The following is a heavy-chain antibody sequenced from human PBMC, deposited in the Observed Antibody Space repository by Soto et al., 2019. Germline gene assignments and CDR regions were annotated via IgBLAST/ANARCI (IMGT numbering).Heavy chain of an antibody. CDR1: GYTFTSYH. CDR3: ARDTPPTDY. Sequence: QVQLVQSGAEVKKPGASVKVSCKTSGYTFTSYHISWVRQAPGQGLEWMGWISAYNTNTNYAQKXQXXXTXXTDTLTRTAYMELRSLRSDDTAVYYCARDTPPTDYWGQGTLVTVSS. J-gene: IGHJ4*02. V-gene: IGHV1-18*01. CDR2: ISAYNTNT.